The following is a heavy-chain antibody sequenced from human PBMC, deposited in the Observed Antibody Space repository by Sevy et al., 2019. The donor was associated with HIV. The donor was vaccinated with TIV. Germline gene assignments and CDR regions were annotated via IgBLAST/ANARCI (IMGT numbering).Heavy chain of an antibody. CDR2: IYYNGHI. V-gene: IGHV4-59*08. J-gene: IGHJ4*02. CDR1: GGSITSLY. D-gene: IGHD1-26*01. CDR3: AGENAWGRGYS. Sequence: SETLSRTCTVSGGSITSLYWNWIRQPPGKGLEWIANIYYNGHINYNPSLKSRVTLSLDTSKNQFFLRLSSVTAADTAMYYCAGENAWGRGYSWGQGTLVTVSS.